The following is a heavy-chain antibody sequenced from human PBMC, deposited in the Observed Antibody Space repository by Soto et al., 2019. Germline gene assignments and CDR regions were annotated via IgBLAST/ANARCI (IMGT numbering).Heavy chain of an antibody. CDR1: GGSFSGYY. V-gene: IGHV4-59*08. D-gene: IGHD4-17*01. CDR2: IYYSGST. Sequence: SETLSLTCAVYGGSFSGYYWSWIRQPPGKGLEWIGYIYYSGSTNYNPSLKSRVTISVDTSKNQLSLKLSSVTAADTAVYYCARRYGYYFDYWGQGTLVTVSS. CDR3: ARRYGYYFDY. J-gene: IGHJ4*02.